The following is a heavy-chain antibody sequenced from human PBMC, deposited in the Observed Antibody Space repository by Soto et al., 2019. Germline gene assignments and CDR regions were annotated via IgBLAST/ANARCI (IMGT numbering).Heavy chain of an antibody. CDR1: GGPINSPDYY. CDR2: LYFNGGT. V-gene: IGHV4-30-4*01. Sequence: SETLSLTCNVSGGPINSPDYYWNWIRQSPGKGLEWIGYLYFNGGTQYNPSLRTPVSMSLDTSKKHFSLKMRSVTAADTAVYYCAREISKKSSGYNPHTCSDAGGKGALVTVPS. D-gene: IGHD6-13*01. CDR3: AREISKKSSGYNPHTCSDA. J-gene: IGHJ5*02.